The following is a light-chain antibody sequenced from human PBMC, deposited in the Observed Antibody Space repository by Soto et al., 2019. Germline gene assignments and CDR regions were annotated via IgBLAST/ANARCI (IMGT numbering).Light chain of an antibody. CDR3: SSYTSSSSVL. J-gene: IGLJ2*01. CDR1: SSDVGAYDW. V-gene: IGLV2-14*01. CDR2: EVI. Sequence: QSALTQPASVSGSPGQSITISCTGTSSDVGAYDWVSWYQHHPGKAPKLIIHEVINRPSGISFRFSGSKSGNTASLTISGPQAEDEADYYCSSYTSSSSVLFGGGTQLTVL.